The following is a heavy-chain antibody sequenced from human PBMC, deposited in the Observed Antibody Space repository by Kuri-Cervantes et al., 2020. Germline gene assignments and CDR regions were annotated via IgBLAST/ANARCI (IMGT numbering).Heavy chain of an antibody. V-gene: IGHV1-2*02. J-gene: IGHJ4*02. Sequence: ASVKVSCKASGYTFTGYYMHWVRQAPGQGLEWMGWINPNSGGTNYAQKFQGRVTMTRDTSISTAYMELSSLRSEDTAVYYCARVGTMRSGSYYYLSPYWGQGTLVTVSS. CDR1: GYTFTGYY. D-gene: IGHD3-10*01. CDR3: ARVGTMRSGSYYYLSPY. CDR2: INPNSGGT.